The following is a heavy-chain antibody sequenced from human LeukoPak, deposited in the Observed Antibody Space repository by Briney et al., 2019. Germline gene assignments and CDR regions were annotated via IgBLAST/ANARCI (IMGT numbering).Heavy chain of an antibody. D-gene: IGHD1-26*01. J-gene: IGHJ4*02. CDR3: ARGGTSGSLIY. CDR2: INSDGGST. V-gene: IGHV3-74*01. Sequence: GGPLILSCAASGFTFSNYWMHWVRQDPLRGLVWVSRINSDGGSTGYADSVKGRFTISRDNAKNTLYLQMNSLRAEDTALYYCARGGTSGSLIYWGQGTLVTVSS. CDR1: GFTFSNYW.